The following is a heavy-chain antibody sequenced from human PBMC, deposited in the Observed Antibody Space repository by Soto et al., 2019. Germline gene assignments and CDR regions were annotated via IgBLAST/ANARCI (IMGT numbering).Heavy chain of an antibody. CDR2: IYNSGTT. CDR3: ARGPSADKVDY. CDR1: GGSINYSPYF. J-gene: IGHJ4*02. Sequence: QVQLQESGPGLVKPSQTLSLTCTVSGGSINYSPYFWSWIRQTPGKGLEWIGHIYNSGTTYTNPSLNRRATISGDPSPNQFSLNLKSVTAADTAVYYCARGPSADKVDYWGQGTLVTVSS. V-gene: IGHV4-30-4*01. D-gene: IGHD3-3*01.